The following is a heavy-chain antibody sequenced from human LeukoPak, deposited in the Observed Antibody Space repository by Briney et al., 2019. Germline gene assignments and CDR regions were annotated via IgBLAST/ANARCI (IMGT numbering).Heavy chain of an antibody. D-gene: IGHD3-22*01. Sequence: GASVKVSCKASGYTFTSYDINWVRQATGQGLEWMGWMNPNSGNTGYAQKFQGRVTMTRNTSISTAYMELSSLRFEDTAVYYCARGRVYYYDSSGYYPHWGQGTLVTVSS. CDR3: ARGRVYYYDSSGYYPH. J-gene: IGHJ4*02. V-gene: IGHV1-8*01. CDR2: MNPNSGNT. CDR1: GYTFTSYD.